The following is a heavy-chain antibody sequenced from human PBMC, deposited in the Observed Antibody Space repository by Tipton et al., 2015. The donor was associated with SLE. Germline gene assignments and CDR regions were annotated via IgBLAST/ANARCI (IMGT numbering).Heavy chain of an antibody. J-gene: IGHJ4*02. CDR1: GASLNDYY. Sequence: TLSLTCAVYGASLNDYYWTWIRQPPGKGLEWIGDINHSGSTDCNPSPKSRVTMSVDTSKNQFSLNLTSVTAADTALYYCATWTIFVVVRGSFDCWAQGTLITVSS. CDR2: INHSGST. CDR3: ATWTIFVVVRGSFDC. D-gene: IGHD3-3*01. V-gene: IGHV4-34*01.